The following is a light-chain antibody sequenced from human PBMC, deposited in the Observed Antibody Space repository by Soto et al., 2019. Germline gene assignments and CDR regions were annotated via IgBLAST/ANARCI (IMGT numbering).Light chain of an antibody. V-gene: IGKV1-5*03. CDR2: KAS. Sequence: DIQMTQSPSTLSASVGDRVTITCRASQSISTWLAWYQQKPGKAPKLLIYKASSLEGGVPSRFSGIGSGTEFNITISSLQLDDFATYYCQQYNTYPLTFGGGTAVDIK. J-gene: IGKJ4*01. CDR3: QQYNTYPLT. CDR1: QSISTW.